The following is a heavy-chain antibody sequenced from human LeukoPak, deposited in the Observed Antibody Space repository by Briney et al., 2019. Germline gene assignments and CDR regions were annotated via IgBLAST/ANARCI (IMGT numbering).Heavy chain of an antibody. J-gene: IGHJ4*02. Sequence: GRSLRLSCAASGFTFDDYAMHWVRQAPGKGLEWVPGISWNSGSIGYADSVKGRFTISRDNAKNSLYLQMNSLRAEDTALYYCAKDTTPYSSSYDYWGQGTLVTVSS. CDR2: ISWNSGSI. CDR3: AKDTTPYSSSYDY. D-gene: IGHD6-13*01. CDR1: GFTFDDYA. V-gene: IGHV3-9*01.